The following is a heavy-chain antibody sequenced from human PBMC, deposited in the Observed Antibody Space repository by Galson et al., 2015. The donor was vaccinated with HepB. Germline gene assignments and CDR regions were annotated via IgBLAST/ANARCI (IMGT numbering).Heavy chain of an antibody. Sequence: SVKVSCKASGGTFSSYAISWVRQAPGQGLEWMGGIIPILGIVNYAQKFQGRVTITADESTSTAYMELSSLRSEDTAVYYCARERGIPPIYYYGMDVWGQGTTVTVSS. V-gene: IGHV1-69*10. J-gene: IGHJ6*02. CDR1: GGTFSSYA. CDR3: ARERGIPPIYYYGMDV. D-gene: IGHD2-21*01. CDR2: IIPILGIV.